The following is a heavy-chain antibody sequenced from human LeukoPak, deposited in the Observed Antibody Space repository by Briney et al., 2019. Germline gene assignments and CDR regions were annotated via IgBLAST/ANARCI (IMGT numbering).Heavy chain of an antibody. CDR3: ARHGEVSYYDSSGYYWAY. J-gene: IGHJ4*02. V-gene: IGHV4-39*01. D-gene: IGHD3-22*01. CDR2: IYYSGST. Sequence: SETLSLTCTVSGGSISSSSYYWGWIRQPPGKGLERIGSIYYSGSTYYNPSLKSRVTISVDTSKNQFSLKLSSVTAADTAVYYCARHGEVSYYDSSGYYWAYWGQGTLVTVSS. CDR1: GGSISSSSYY.